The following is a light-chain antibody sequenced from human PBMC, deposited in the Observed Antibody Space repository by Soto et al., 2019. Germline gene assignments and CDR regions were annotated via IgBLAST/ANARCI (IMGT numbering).Light chain of an antibody. J-gene: IGKJ1*01. Sequence: DIQMTQSPSTLSASVGDRVTITCRASQIISNWLAWYQQKPGKAPKLLIYKASSLESGVPSRFSGSGSGTELTLTISSLQPDDFATYYCQQYNNYWTFGQGTKVEIK. CDR3: QQYNNYWT. CDR1: QIISNW. CDR2: KAS. V-gene: IGKV1-5*03.